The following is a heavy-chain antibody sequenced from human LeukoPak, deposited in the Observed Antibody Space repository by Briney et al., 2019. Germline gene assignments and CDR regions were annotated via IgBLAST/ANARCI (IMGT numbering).Heavy chain of an antibody. D-gene: IGHD6-25*01. CDR1: GFSFSSYA. J-gene: IGHJ5*02. CDR3: AKVFRQQRDWFDP. CDR2: ISGSGGNT. Sequence: GGSLRLSCAASGFSFSSYAMSWVRQAPGKGLEWVSAISGSGGNTYYADSVKGRFTISRDNSKNTLYLQMNSLRAEDTAVYYCAKVFRQQRDWFDPWGQGTLVTVSS. V-gene: IGHV3-23*01.